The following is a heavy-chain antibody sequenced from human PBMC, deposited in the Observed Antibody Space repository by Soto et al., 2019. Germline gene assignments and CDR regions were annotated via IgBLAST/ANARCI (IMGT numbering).Heavy chain of an antibody. J-gene: IGHJ4*02. CDR2: MHTGGNEK. V-gene: IGHV3-33*08. CDR1: GFTFSYYG. Sequence: QVQLVESGGGVVQPGGSLRFSCAASGFTFSYYGFHWVRQAPGKGLEWVAVMHTGGNEKYYVDSVKGRFTVSRDDSRNMVYLEMSGLRAEDTAEYFCARDADTTGHYSHFDLWGRGALVAVS. D-gene: IGHD3-9*01. CDR3: ARDADTTGHYSHFDL.